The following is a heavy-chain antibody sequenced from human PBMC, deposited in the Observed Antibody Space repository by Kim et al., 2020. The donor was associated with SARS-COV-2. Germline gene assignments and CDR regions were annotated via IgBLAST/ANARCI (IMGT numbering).Heavy chain of an antibody. J-gene: IGHJ4*02. V-gene: IGHV1-69*01. CDR3: ARAGTYDYVWGGAY. D-gene: IGHD3-16*01. Sequence: AQQFQGRFTITADESTTTAYMELSSLRSEDTAVYYCARAGTYDYVWGGAYWGQGTLVTVSS.